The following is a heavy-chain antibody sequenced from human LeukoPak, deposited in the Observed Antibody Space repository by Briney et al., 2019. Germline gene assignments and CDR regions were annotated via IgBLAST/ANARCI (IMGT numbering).Heavy chain of an antibody. CDR2: INWNGAST. Sequence: GGSLRLSCAASGFTFDDYAMNWVRQAPGKGLEWVSGINWNGASTSYADSVKGRFAISRDNAKNSLYLQMNSLRAEDTALYYCAKDPTSSSALDYWGQGTLVTVSS. D-gene: IGHD6-6*01. V-gene: IGHV3-20*04. CDR1: GFTFDDYA. J-gene: IGHJ4*02. CDR3: AKDPTSSSALDY.